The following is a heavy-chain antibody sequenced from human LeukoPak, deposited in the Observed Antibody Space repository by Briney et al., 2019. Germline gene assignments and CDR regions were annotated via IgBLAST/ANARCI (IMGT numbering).Heavy chain of an antibody. D-gene: IGHD2-2*01. CDR1: GGSFSGYY. CDR2: INHSGST. Sequence: SETLSLTCAVYGGSFSGYYWSWIRQPPGEGLEWIGEINHSGSTNYNPSLKSRVTISVDTSKNQFSLKLSSVTAADTAVYYCARSGRPEDIVVVPAPNWFDPWGQGTLVTVSS. CDR3: ARSGRPEDIVVVPAPNWFDP. V-gene: IGHV4-34*01. J-gene: IGHJ5*02.